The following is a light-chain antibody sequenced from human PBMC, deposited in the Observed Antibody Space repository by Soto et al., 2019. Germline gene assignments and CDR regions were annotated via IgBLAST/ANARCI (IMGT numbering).Light chain of an antibody. J-gene: IGKJ5*01. CDR1: QIIKTFY. V-gene: IGKV3-20*01. CDR3: EFYGSSLIT. Sequence: LLTQSSSALSPSPPATATLSCRSSQIIKTFYFGWYQQKPGQSPRLLIYGVYSRATGTPDRFSGSGSGTDFTLTISRLEPEESAVYYCEFYGSSLITVGKGKRLEI. CDR2: GVY.